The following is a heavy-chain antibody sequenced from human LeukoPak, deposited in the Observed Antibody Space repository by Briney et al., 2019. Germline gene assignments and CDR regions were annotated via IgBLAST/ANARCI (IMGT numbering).Heavy chain of an antibody. D-gene: IGHD3-22*01. V-gene: IGHV4-34*01. CDR1: GGSFSGYY. CDR3: ASRPHYYDSSGYYNWFDP. CDR2: INHSGST. J-gene: IGHJ5*02. Sequence: TSETLSLTCAVYGGSFSGYYWSWIRQPPGKGLEWIGEINHSGSTNYNPSLKSRVTISVDTSKNQFSLKLSSVTAADTAVYYCASRPHYYDSSGYYNWFDPWGQGTLVTVSS.